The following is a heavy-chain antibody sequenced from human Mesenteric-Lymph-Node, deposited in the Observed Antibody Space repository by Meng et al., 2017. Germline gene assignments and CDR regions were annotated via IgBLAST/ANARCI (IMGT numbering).Heavy chain of an antibody. Sequence: QLQLQQWGAEVLKPSEPLSLTFAVYGGSLSGYYWSWIRQPPGKGLEWMGEVYHNGVTKYSPSLRSRVVISIDTSKNQFSLNLRSVSAADTAMYYCARGGATPMIIKYWGPGTLVTVSS. V-gene: IGHV4-34*02. CDR1: GGSLSGYY. J-gene: IGHJ4*02. D-gene: IGHD3-10*01. CDR2: VYHNGVT. CDR3: ARGGATPMIIKY.